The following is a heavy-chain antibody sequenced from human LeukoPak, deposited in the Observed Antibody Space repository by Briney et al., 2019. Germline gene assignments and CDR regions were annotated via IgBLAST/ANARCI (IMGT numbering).Heavy chain of an antibody. Sequence: SETLSLTCTVSGASISHYYWSWIRQTPEKGLEWMGHIHTSGGSSPYPSLKSRLTMSIDTSRNQFSLKLTSVTAADTAAYFCARLGSYHDFWGQGALVTVSS. CDR2: IHTSGGS. CDR3: ARLGSYHDF. J-gene: IGHJ4*02. V-gene: IGHV4-4*09. D-gene: IGHD1-26*01. CDR1: GASISHYY.